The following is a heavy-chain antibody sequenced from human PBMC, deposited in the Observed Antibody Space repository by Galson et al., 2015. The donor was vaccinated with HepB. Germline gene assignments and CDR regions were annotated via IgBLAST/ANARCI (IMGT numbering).Heavy chain of an antibody. CDR3: ARAKGEYGAPYDHYFDY. D-gene: IGHD3-16*01. J-gene: IGHJ4*02. Sequence: SVKVSCKASGDTFSRYYLHWVRQAPGQGLELMGIIKPSGGSTIYAQKFQGRVSLTRDTSTSTVYMELSSLRSEDTAVYYCARAKGEYGAPYDHYFDYWGQGTLVTVAS. CDR1: GDTFSRYY. V-gene: IGHV1-46*03. CDR2: IKPSGGST.